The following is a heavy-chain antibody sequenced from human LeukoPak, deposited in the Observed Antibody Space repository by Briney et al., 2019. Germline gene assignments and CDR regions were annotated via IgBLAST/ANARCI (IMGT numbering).Heavy chain of an antibody. Sequence: GRSLRLSCAASGFTFSSYAMHWVRQAPGKGLEWVAVISYDGSNKYYGDSGKGRFTISRDNSKNTLYLQMNSLRPEDTAVYYCARSVVPAAHFDYWGQGTLVTVSS. V-gene: IGHV3-30*04. D-gene: IGHD2-2*01. CDR1: GFTFSSYA. J-gene: IGHJ4*02. CDR3: ARSVVPAAHFDY. CDR2: ISYDGSNK.